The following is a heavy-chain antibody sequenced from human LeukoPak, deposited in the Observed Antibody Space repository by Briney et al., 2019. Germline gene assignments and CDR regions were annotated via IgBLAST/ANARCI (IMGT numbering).Heavy chain of an antibody. CDR2: VSISGAST. Sequence: GGSLRLSCAASGFSFNSAAMTWVRQAPGKGLEWVSLVSISGASTYYADSVKGRFTISRDNSKNTVYLQMNSLRAEDKAIYYCAKEIQGSYWGQGTLVTVSS. J-gene: IGHJ4*02. CDR3: AKEIQGSY. V-gene: IGHV3-23*01. CDR1: GFSFNSAA.